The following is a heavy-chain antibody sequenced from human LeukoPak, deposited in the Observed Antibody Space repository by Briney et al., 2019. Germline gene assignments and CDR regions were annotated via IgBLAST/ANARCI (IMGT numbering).Heavy chain of an antibody. CDR3: GRAFTGDYGDYGLDY. CDR2: ISAYNGNT. Sequence: ASVKVSCKASGYTFTGYYLHWVRQAPGQGLEWMGWISAYNGNTNYAQKLQGRVTMTTDTSTSTASMELRSLRSDDTDVYYRGRAFTGDYGDYGLDYWGQGTLVTVSS. V-gene: IGHV1-18*04. CDR1: GYTFTGYY. D-gene: IGHD4-17*01. J-gene: IGHJ4*02.